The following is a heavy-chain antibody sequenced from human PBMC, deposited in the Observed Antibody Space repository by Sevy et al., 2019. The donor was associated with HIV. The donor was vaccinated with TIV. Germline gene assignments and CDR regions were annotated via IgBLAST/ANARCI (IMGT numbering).Heavy chain of an antibody. J-gene: IGHJ4*02. D-gene: IGHD7-27*01. CDR2: IQYDGGNK. V-gene: IGHV3-30*02. Sequence: GGSLRLSCATSGFTFNSHGMHWVRQAPGKGLEWVSFIQYDGGNKNYADSVKGRFTISRDNSKNTLYLQLSSLRTEDTALYYCVKHPLISLGADLFDYWGQGTLVTVSS. CDR1: GFTFNSHG. CDR3: VKHPLISLGADLFDY.